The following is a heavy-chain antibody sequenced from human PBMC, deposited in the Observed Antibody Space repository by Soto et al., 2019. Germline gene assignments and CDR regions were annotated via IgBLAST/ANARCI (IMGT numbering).Heavy chain of an antibody. Sequence: ASVKVSCKASGGTFSSYAISWVRQAPGQGLEWMGGIIPIFGTANYAQKFQGRVTITADESTSTAYMELSSLRSEDTAVYYCARLLPYDSSGYVGFDYWGQGTLVTVSS. CDR3: ARLLPYDSSGYVGFDY. J-gene: IGHJ4*02. CDR1: GGTFSSYA. V-gene: IGHV1-69*13. D-gene: IGHD3-22*01. CDR2: IIPIFGTA.